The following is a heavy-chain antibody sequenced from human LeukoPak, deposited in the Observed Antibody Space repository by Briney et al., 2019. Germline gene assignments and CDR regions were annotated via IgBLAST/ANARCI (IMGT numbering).Heavy chain of an antibody. CDR2: MNPKSGNT. J-gene: IGHJ6*03. D-gene: IGHD3-3*01. CDR1: GDTFTTYD. CDR3: ARAITIFDYYYMDV. V-gene: IGHV1-8*01. Sequence: ASVKVSCNISGDTFTTYDINWVRQATGHGLEWMGWMNPKSGNTVYAQKFQGRLTLTRDISISTAYMELSSLRSEDTAVYFCARAITIFDYYYMDVWGKGTTVTVSS.